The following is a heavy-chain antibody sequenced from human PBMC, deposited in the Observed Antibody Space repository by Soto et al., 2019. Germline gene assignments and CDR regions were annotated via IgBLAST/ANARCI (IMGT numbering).Heavy chain of an antibody. V-gene: IGHV1-18*04. CDR3: AREPSHHYLHSHYGMDV. CDR2: ISAYNGNT. CDR1: GYTFTSYG. J-gene: IGHJ6*02. D-gene: IGHD1-26*01. Sequence: ASVKVSCKASGYTFTSYGISWVRQAPGQGLEWMGWISAYNGNTNYAQKLQGRVTMTTDTSTSPAYMELRSLRSDDTAVYYCAREPSHHYLHSHYGMDVWGQGTTVTVSS.